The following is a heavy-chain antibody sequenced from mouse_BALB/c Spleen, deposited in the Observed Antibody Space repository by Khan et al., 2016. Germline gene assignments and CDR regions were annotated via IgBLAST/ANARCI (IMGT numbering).Heavy chain of an antibody. CDR1: GFSLTGFS. CDR2: IWGDGST. Sequence: VQLVESGPGLVAPSQSLSITCTVSGFSLTGFSVNWVRQPPGKGLEWLGMIWGDGSTDYNSALKSRLSISKDNSKSQVFLKMNSLQTDDTARYXCASYYDYDGGFAYWGQGTLVTVSA. J-gene: IGHJ3*01. CDR3: ASYYDYDGGFAY. D-gene: IGHD2-4*01. V-gene: IGHV2-6-7*01.